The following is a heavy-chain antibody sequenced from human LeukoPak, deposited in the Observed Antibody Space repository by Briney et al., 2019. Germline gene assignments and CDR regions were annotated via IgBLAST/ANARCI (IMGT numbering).Heavy chain of an antibody. J-gene: IGHJ4*02. D-gene: IGHD3-22*01. CDR2: ISYDGSNK. Sequence: GRSLRLSCAASGFTFSTYAMHWVPQAPGKGLEWVAVISYDGSNKYYADSVKGRFTISRDNSKNTLYLQMNSLRAEDTAVYYCARGTYYYDSSGYYGYWGQGTLVTVSS. V-gene: IGHV3-30*01. CDR1: GFTFSTYA. CDR3: ARGTYYYDSSGYYGY.